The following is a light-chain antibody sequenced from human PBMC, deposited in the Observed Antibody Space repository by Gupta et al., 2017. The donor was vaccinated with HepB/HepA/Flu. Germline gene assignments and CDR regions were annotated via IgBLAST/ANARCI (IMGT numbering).Light chain of an antibody. V-gene: IGKV3-15*01. CDR2: VAS. J-gene: IGKJ1*01. Sequence: IVMTQSPAPLSVPPGERATLSCRASQNITTNLAWYQQKPGQAPRLLIYVASDRASGSQARFSGSGCGSDLTLTISSLQSEDVAVYYCQHYNNWPPAKTFGQGTKVEIK. CDR3: QHYNNWPPAKT. CDR1: QNITTN.